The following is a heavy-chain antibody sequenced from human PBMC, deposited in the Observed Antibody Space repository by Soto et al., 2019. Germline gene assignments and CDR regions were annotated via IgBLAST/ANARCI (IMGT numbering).Heavy chain of an antibody. D-gene: IGHD3-3*01. CDR1: GYTFTYYG. Sequence: ASVKVSCKASGYTFTYYGISWVRQAPGQGLQWMGWITAFNGNTKYAQQFQGRVTMTTDTSTSTAYMELRSLESDDTAVYYCARISQSDFWSGYYYFFDYWGQGTLVTVSS. V-gene: IGHV1-18*01. CDR3: ARISQSDFWSGYYYFFDY. CDR2: ITAFNGNT. J-gene: IGHJ4*02.